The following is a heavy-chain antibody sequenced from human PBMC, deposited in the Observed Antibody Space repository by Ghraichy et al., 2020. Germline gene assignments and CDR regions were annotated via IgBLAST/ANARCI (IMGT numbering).Heavy chain of an antibody. CDR2: IIPIFGTA. D-gene: IGHD3-16*02. CDR1: GGTFSSYA. CDR3: ARDQPLYDYVWGSYRPNYFDY. J-gene: IGHJ4*02. V-gene: IGHV1-69*13. Sequence: SVKVSCKASGGTFSSYAISWVRQAPGQGLEWMGGIIPIFGTANYAQKFQGRVTITADESTSTAYMELSSLRSEDTAVYYCARDQPLYDYVWGSYRPNYFDYWGQGTLVTVSS.